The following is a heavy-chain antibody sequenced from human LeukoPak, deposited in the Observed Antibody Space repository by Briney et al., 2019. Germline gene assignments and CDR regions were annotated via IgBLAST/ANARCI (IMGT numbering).Heavy chain of an antibody. Sequence: GGSLRLSCAASGXTFTNHWMHWVRQAPGKGLVWVSRINSDGSSTSFADSVKGRFTISRDNAKNTLYLQMNSLRAEDTAVYYCARAISHSNYGVDVWGQGTTVTVSS. CDR2: INSDGSST. V-gene: IGHV3-74*01. D-gene: IGHD6-13*01. CDR1: GXTFTNHW. CDR3: ARAISHSNYGVDV. J-gene: IGHJ6*02.